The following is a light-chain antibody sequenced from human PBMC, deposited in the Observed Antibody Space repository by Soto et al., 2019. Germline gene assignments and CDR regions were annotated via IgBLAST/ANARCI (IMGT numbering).Light chain of an antibody. CDR1: QSISSW. CDR3: QHYDSYMWT. Sequence: DIQMTQSPSTLSASVGDRVTITCRASQSISSWLAWYQQKAGKAPKLLIYKASSLESGVPSRFSGSGSGTEFTLTISSLQPDDFATYYCQHYDSYMWTFGQGTKVEI. CDR2: KAS. V-gene: IGKV1-5*03. J-gene: IGKJ1*01.